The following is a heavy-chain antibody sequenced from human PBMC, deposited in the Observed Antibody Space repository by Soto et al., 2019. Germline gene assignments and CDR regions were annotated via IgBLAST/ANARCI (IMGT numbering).Heavy chain of an antibody. V-gene: IGHV3-30-3*01. CDR3: TRGRSMIANDDFEY. Sequence: GGSLRLSCAASGFAVSSYSMHWVRQAPGKGLEWVAAMSFDGNSKYFADSVKGRFKISRDTSKNTWSLEMESLVVEDSALYHCTRGRSMIANDDFEYWGQGTQVTVSS. J-gene: IGHJ4*02. CDR2: MSFDGNSK. CDR1: GFAVSSYS. D-gene: IGHD2-21*01.